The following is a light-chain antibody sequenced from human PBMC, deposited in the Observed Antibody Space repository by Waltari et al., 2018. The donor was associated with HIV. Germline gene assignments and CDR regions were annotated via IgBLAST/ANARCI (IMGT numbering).Light chain of an antibody. Sequence: QSALTQPASVSGSPGQSITISCTGASSDVGRYNYVSWYQHYPGKAPKLIIYDVTYRPSGVSNRFSASKSGNTASLNISGLQAEDEADYYCSSYTSTSIWVFGGGTKLTVL. J-gene: IGLJ3*02. CDR1: SSDVGRYNY. CDR2: DVT. CDR3: SSYTSTSIWV. V-gene: IGLV2-14*03.